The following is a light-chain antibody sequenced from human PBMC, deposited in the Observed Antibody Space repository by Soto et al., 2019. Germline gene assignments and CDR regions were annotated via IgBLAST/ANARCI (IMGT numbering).Light chain of an antibody. CDR2: SNN. Sequence: QSVLSQPPSASGTPGQRVTISCSGISSNIGGNTVNWYQQLPGTAPKLLIYSNNQRPSGVPDRFSGSKSGTSASLAISGLQSEDEADYYCAAWDDSLNGLVVFGGGTKLTVL. CDR3: AAWDDSLNGLVV. CDR1: SSNIGGNT. V-gene: IGLV1-44*01. J-gene: IGLJ2*01.